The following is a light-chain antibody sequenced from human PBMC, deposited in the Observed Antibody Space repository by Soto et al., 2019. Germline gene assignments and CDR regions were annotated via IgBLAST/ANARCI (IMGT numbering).Light chain of an antibody. Sequence: EIVMTQSPATLSVSPGERATLSCRASQSVKSNLAWYQQKPGQAPRLLSHGASTRATGIPARFSGSGSGTEFTLTISSLQSEDFAVYYCQQYNNWPYTFGQGTKVDIK. CDR1: QSVKSN. J-gene: IGKJ2*01. V-gene: IGKV3-15*01. CDR2: GAS. CDR3: QQYNNWPYT.